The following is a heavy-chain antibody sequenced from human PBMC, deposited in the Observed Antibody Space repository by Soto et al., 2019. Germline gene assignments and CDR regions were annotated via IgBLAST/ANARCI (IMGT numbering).Heavy chain of an antibody. J-gene: IGHJ2*01. CDR3: ARDRPWQWRVPSGWYFDL. V-gene: IGHV6-1*01. CDR1: GDSVSSNSAA. D-gene: IGHD6-19*01. Sequence: QVQLQQSGPGLVKPSQTLSLTCAISGDSVSSNSAAWNWIRQSPSRGLEWLGRTYYRSKWYNDYAVSVKSRITINPDTSKNQFSLQLNSVTPEDTAVYYCARDRPWQWRVPSGWYFDLWGRGTLVTVSS. CDR2: TYYRSKWYN.